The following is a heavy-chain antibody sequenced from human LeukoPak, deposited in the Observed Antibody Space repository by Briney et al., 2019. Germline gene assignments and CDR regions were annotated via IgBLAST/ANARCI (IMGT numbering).Heavy chain of an antibody. D-gene: IGHD4-17*01. Sequence: PPETLSLTCTVSGGSISSYYWSWIRQPPGKGLEWIGYIYYSGSTNYNPSLKSRVTISVDTSKNQFSLKLSSVTAADTAVYYCARLKGDYEDYCYYYGIDVWGQGTTVTVSS. J-gene: IGHJ6*02. CDR1: GGSISSYY. CDR3: ARLKGDYEDYCYYYGIDV. CDR2: IYYSGST. V-gene: IGHV4-59*08.